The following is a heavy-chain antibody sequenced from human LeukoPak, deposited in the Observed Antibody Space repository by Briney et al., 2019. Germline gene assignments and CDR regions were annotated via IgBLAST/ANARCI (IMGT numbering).Heavy chain of an antibody. CDR3: ARLEKWLLHY. Sequence: PSETLSLTCTVSGGSISSSSYSWGRIPQPPGKGLEWIGSINYSGRTYYDPSHKRRFTLSVDTFKNQFSLKLSSGTAADTAVYYCARLEKWLLHYWGQGTLVTVSS. CDR1: GGSISSSSYS. J-gene: IGHJ4*02. CDR2: INYSGRT. D-gene: IGHD3-22*01. V-gene: IGHV4-39*01.